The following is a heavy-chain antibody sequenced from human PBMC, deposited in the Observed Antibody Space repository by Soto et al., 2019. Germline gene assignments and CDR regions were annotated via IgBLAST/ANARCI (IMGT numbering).Heavy chain of an antibody. D-gene: IGHD3-10*01. J-gene: IGHJ4*02. CDR1: GLTFGSRA. CDR3: VGGSKDSCPGSRTFDF. Sequence: EVQLLGSGGDLIQPGGSLRLSCVASGLTFGSRAMSWVRQSPGGWLEWVSTITDPGGDAKYADSVRGRFAISRDDSNNTLYLQMSALRAQDSAIYFCVGGSKDSCPGSRTFDFWGRGTLVTVSS. CDR2: ITDPGGDA. V-gene: IGHV3-23*01.